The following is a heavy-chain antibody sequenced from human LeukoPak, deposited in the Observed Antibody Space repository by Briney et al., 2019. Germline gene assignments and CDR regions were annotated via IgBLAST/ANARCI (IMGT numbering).Heavy chain of an antibody. CDR3: AADYEGNLAFDI. CDR1: GFSVSSNY. CDR2: ISSSSTYI. V-gene: IGHV3-21*01. Sequence: GGSLRLSCAASGFSVSSNYMSWVRQAPGKGLEWVSSISSSSTYIYYADSLEGRFTISRDNVRNSLYLQMNSLRAEDTAVYYCAADYEGNLAFDIWGQGTMVTVSS. D-gene: IGHD4-23*01. J-gene: IGHJ3*02.